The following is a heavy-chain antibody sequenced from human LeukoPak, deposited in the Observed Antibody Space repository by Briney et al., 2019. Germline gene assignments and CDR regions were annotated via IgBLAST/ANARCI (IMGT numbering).Heavy chain of an antibody. Sequence: PSETLSLTCTVSGGSISSSSYYWGWIRQPPGKGLEWIGSIYYSGSTHYNPSLKSRVTISVDTSKNQFSLRLSSVTAADTAVYYCARRRWSYSGYDRFDYWGQGTLVTVSS. CDR1: GGSISSSSYY. CDR3: ARRRWSYSGYDRFDY. CDR2: IYYSGST. J-gene: IGHJ4*02. V-gene: IGHV4-39*01. D-gene: IGHD5-12*01.